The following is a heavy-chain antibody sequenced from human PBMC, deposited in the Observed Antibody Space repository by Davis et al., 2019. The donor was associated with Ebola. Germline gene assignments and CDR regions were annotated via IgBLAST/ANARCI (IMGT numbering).Heavy chain of an antibody. J-gene: IGHJ4*02. D-gene: IGHD3-3*01. Sequence: MPSETLSLTCTVSGGSISSGGYYWSWIRQPPGKGLEWIGEINHSGSTNYNPSLKSRVTISVDTSKNQFSLKLSSVTAADTAVYYCARVRVTIFGVVTVFDYWGQGTLVTVSS. CDR3: ARVRVTIFGVVTVFDY. CDR2: INHSGST. CDR1: GGSISSGGYY. V-gene: IGHV4-39*07.